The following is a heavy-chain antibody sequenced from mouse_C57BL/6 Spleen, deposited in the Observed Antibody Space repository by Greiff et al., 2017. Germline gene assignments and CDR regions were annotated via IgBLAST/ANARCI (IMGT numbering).Heavy chain of an antibody. CDR3: ARYSNYAQFFAY. J-gene: IGHJ3*01. V-gene: IGHV1-50*01. Sequence: VQLQQPGAELVKPGASVKLSCKASGYTFTSYWMQWVKQRPGQGLEWIGEIDPSDSYTNYNQKFKGKATLTVDTSSSTAYMQLSSLTSEDSAVYYCARYSNYAQFFAYWGQGTLVTVSA. CDR1: GYTFTSYW. CDR2: IDPSDSYT. D-gene: IGHD2-5*01.